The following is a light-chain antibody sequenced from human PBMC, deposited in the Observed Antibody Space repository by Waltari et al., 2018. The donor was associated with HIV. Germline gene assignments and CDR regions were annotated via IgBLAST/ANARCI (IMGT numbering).Light chain of an antibody. CDR3: QQSYSTLWT. J-gene: IGKJ1*01. V-gene: IGKV1-39*01. CDR1: QSISSY. CDR2: AAS. Sequence: DIKMTQSPSSLSASVVDRVTITCLASQSISSYLNWYQQKPGKAPKLLIYAASSLQSGVPSRFSGSGSGTDFTLTISSLQPEDFATYYCQQSYSTLWTFGQGTKVEIK.